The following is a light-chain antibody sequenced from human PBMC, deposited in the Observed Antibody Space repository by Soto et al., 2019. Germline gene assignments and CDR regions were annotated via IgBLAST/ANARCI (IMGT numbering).Light chain of an antibody. CDR3: QLFANLPYT. J-gene: IGKJ2*01. CDR2: DAS. CDR1: QDISNY. Sequence: DIQMTQSPSSLSASVGDRVIITCQASQDISNYLNWYQQKTGKAPELLIYDASNLETGVPSRFSGSGSGTDFTFTISRLQPGDFTTYYCQLFANLPYTFGQGTKLDIK. V-gene: IGKV1-33*01.